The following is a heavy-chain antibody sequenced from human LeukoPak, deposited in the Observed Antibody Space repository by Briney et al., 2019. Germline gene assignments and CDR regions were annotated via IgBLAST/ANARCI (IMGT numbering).Heavy chain of an antibody. CDR3: ARQGPDAFFDY. CDR1: GDSISSYD. V-gene: IGHV4-59*08. J-gene: IGHJ4*02. Sequence: PSETLSLTCTVSGDSISSYDWSWIRQPPGKGLEWIGYIYYSGSTNYNPSLKSRVTISVDTSKNQFSMKWSSVTAADTAVYYCARQGPDAFFDYWGQGTLVTVSS. CDR2: IYYSGST.